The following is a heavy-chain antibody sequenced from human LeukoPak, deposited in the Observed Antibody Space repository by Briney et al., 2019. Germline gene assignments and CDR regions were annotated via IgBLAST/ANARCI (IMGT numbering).Heavy chain of an antibody. V-gene: IGHV4-39*07. CDR1: GGSISSSSYY. Sequence: SETLSLTCTVSGGSISSSSYYWGWIRQPPGKGLEWIGSIYYSGSTYYNPSLKSRVTISVDTSKNQFSLKLSSVTAADTAVYYCARWRAIFGVDKLTPSPWNWGQGTLVTVSS. CDR3: ARWRAIFGVDKLTPSPWN. CDR2: IYYSGST. J-gene: IGHJ4*02. D-gene: IGHD3-3*01.